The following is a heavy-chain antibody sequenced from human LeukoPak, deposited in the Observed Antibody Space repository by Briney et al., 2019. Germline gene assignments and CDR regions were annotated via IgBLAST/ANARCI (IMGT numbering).Heavy chain of an antibody. D-gene: IGHD3-10*02. J-gene: IGHJ4*02. CDR3: AKSGAYVIDY. CDR1: GFTFSNYA. CDR2: ISSSGGTT. Sequence: GGSLRLSCAASGFTFSNYAMSWVRQAPGKGLEWVSFISSSGGTTYYADSVKGRFAISRDNSKNTLYLQMNSLKVEDTAIYYCAKSGAYVIDYWGQGTLVTVSS. V-gene: IGHV3-23*01.